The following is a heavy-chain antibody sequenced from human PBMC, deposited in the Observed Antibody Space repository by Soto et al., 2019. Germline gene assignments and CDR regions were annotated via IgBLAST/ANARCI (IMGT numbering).Heavy chain of an antibody. D-gene: IGHD6-6*01. J-gene: IGHJ4*02. Sequence: SVKVSCKASGGTFSSYTISWVRQAPGQGLEWMGRIIPILGIANYAQKFQGRVTITADKSTSTAYMELSSLRSEDTAVYYCARGAYSSSPRNYFDYWGQGTLVTVSS. CDR3: ARGAYSSSPRNYFDY. V-gene: IGHV1-69*02. CDR2: IIPILGIA. CDR1: GGTFSSYT.